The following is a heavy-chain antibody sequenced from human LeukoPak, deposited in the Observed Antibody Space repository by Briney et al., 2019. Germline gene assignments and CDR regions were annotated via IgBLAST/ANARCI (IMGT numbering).Heavy chain of an antibody. CDR1: GYTFTSYY. D-gene: IGHD3-22*01. J-gene: IGHJ3*02. Sequence: GASVKVSCKASGYTFTSYYMHWVRQAPGQGLEWMGIINPSGGSTSYAQKFQGRVTMTRDTSTSTVYMELSSLRSEDTAVYYCARDSKQSITMIVVPNGAFDIWGQGTMVTVSS. CDR3: ARDSKQSITMIVVPNGAFDI. V-gene: IGHV1-46*01. CDR2: INPSGGST.